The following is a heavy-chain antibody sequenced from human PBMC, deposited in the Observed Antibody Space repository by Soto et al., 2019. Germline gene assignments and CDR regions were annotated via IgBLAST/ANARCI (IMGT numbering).Heavy chain of an antibody. J-gene: IGHJ4*02. CDR3: ASLMVRGVPFDY. Sequence: SETLSLTCTVSGGSISSGDYYWSWIRQPPGKGLEWIGFIYYSGSTYYNPSLKSRVTISVDTSKNQFSLKLSSVTAADTAVYYCASLMVRGVPFDYWGQGTLVTVSS. CDR1: GGSISSGDYY. D-gene: IGHD3-10*01. CDR2: IYYSGST. V-gene: IGHV4-30-4*01.